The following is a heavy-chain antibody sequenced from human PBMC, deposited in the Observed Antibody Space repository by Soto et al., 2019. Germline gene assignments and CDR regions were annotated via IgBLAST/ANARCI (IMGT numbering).Heavy chain of an antibody. CDR1: GFPFSSHW. CDR2: IKQDGSEK. J-gene: IGHJ4*02. Sequence: EVQLVESGGGLVQPGGSLRLSCAASGFPFSSHWMTWVRQAPGKGLEWVAYIKQDGSEKYYVESVMGRFTMSRDNTQSSLSLQMNTLRGEDSAVYYCARRTSPGYLDSWGQGTLVTVSS. CDR3: ARRTSPGYLDS. V-gene: IGHV3-7*05.